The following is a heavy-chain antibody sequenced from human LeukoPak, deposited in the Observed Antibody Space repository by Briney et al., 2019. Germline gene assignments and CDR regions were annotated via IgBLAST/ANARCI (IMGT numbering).Heavy chain of an antibody. CDR3: AREGIAAREGYYFDY. CDR1: GFTFRSYW. CDR2: IKQDGSEK. J-gene: IGHJ4*02. Sequence: PGGSLRLSCAVSGFTFRSYWMSWVRQAPGKGLEWVANIKQDGSEKYYVDSVKGRFTISRDNAKNSLYLQMNSLRAEDTAVYYCAREGIAAREGYYFDYWGQGTLVTVSP. D-gene: IGHD6-6*01. V-gene: IGHV3-7*03.